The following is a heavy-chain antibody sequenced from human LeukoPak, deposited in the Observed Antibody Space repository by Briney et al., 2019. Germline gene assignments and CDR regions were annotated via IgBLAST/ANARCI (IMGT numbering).Heavy chain of an antibody. CDR2: IYYSGST. V-gene: IGHV4-39*01. D-gene: IGHD2-15*01. CDR1: GGSISSSSYY. Sequence: SETLSLTCTVSGGSISSSSYYWGWIRQPPGKGLEWIGSIYYSGSTYYNPSLKSRVTISVDTSKNQFSLKLSSVTAADTAVYYCATNRHCNGGSCYSTPFDYWGQGTLVTVSS. CDR3: ATNRHCNGGSCYSTPFDY. J-gene: IGHJ4*02.